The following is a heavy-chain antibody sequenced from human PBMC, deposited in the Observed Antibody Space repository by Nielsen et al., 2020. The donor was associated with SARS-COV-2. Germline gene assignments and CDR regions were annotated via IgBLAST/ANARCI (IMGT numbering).Heavy chain of an antibody. D-gene: IGHD5-18*01. Sequence: SGPTLVKPPETLTLTCTVSGFSLSNARMGVSWIRQPPGKALEWLAHIFSNDEKSYSTSLKSRLTISKDTSKSQVVLTMTNMDPVDTATYYCARTAGYSYGYGYWGQGTLVTVSS. V-gene: IGHV2-26*01. CDR2: IFSNDEK. CDR1: GFSLSNARMG. J-gene: IGHJ4*02. CDR3: ARTAGYSYGYGY.